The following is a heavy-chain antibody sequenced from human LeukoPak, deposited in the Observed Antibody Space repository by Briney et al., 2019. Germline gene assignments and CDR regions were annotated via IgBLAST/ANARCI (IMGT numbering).Heavy chain of an antibody. Sequence: GSLRLSCAASGFTFSSYTINWARQAPGKGLEWVSYISSSSSTIYYADSVKSRFTISRDNAKNSLYLQMNSLRAEDTAVYYCARAQQLEISLFYFDYWGQGTLATVSS. J-gene: IGHJ4*02. CDR1: GFTFSSYT. D-gene: IGHD1-1*01. CDR2: ISSSSSTI. V-gene: IGHV3-48*01. CDR3: ARAQQLEISLFYFDY.